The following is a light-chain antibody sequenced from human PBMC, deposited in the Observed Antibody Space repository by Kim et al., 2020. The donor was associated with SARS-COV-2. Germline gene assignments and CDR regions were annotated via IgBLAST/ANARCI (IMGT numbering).Light chain of an antibody. CDR3: QQYYSTPLS. CDR1: QSVLYSSNNKNY. CDR2: WAS. J-gene: IGKJ2*03. Sequence: RATINYKSSQSVLYSSNNKNYLAWYQQKPGQPPKLLIYWASTRESGVPDRFSGSGSGTDFTLTISSLQAEDVAVYYCQQYYSTPLSFGQGTKLEI. V-gene: IGKV4-1*01.